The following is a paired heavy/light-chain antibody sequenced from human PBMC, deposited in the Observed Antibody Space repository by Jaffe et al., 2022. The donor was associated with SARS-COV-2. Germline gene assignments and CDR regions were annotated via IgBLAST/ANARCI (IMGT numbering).Heavy chain of an antibody. V-gene: IGHV4-4*08. J-gene: IGHJ5*02. CDR2: IYPSGST. Sequence: QVQLQESGPGLVKPSETLSLTCTVSGGSMNTYSWNWIRQPPGKGLEWIGRIYPSGSTNYNPSLKSRITISMDTSKNQFSLKLSSVTAADTAIYYCARRIVEKAAVTADNWFGPWGQGTLVTVSS. CDR1: GGSMNTYS. CDR3: ARRIVEKAAVTADNWFGP. D-gene: IGHD6-25*01.
Light chain of an antibody. CDR3: QQRNNWPLT. CDR1: QSISSD. CDR2: DAS. Sequence: EIVLTQSPATLSLSAGERATLSCRASQSISSDLAWYQQKPGQAPRLLVHDASNRATGIPARFSGSGSGTDFTLTISSLEPEDFAFYYCQQRNNWPLTFGGGTRVEIK. V-gene: IGKV3-11*01. J-gene: IGKJ4*01.